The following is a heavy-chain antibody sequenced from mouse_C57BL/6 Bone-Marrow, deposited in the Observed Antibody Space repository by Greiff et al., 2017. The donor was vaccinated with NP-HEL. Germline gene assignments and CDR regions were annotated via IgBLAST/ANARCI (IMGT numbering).Heavy chain of an antibody. V-gene: IGHV1-69*01. CDR3: ARWGDSSGWPFAY. CDR2: IDPSDSYT. D-gene: IGHD3-2*02. CDR1: GYTFTSYW. J-gene: IGHJ3*01. Sequence: QVQLQQPGAELVMPGASVKLSCKASGYTFTSYWMHWLKQRPGQGLEWIGEIDPSDSYTNYNQKFKGKSTLTVDKSSSTAYMQLSSLTSEDSAVYYCARWGDSSGWPFAYWGQGTLVTVSA.